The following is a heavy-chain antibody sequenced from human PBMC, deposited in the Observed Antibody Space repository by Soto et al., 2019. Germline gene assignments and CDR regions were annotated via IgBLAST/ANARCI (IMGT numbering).Heavy chain of an antibody. J-gene: IGHJ4*02. D-gene: IGHD2-15*01. V-gene: IGHV3-49*03. CDR3: TRVSPDCSDGSCYPLN. CDR1: GFTFRDYA. Sequence: QPGGSLRLSCMASGFTFRDYAISWFRQAPGKGLQRVSFIRSNIYDGTTEYDASVKGRFTISRDDSKTIAYLQMNSLKTEDTGVYYCTRVSPDCSDGSCYPLNWGQGTLVTVSS. CDR2: IRSNIYDGTT.